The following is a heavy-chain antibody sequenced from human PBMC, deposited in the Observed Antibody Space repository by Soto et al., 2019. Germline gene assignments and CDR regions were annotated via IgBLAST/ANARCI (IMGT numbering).Heavy chain of an antibody. CDR2: ISGSGGST. CDR1: GFTFSSYA. CDR3: AKGHGSSPFYFDY. J-gene: IGHJ4*02. D-gene: IGHD6-6*01. V-gene: IGHV3-23*01. Sequence: PGGSLRLSCAASGFTFSSYAMGWVRQAPGKGLEWVSAISGSGGSTYYADSVKGRFTISRDNSKNTLYLQMNSLRAEDTAVYYCAKGHGSSPFYFDYWGQGTLVTVSS.